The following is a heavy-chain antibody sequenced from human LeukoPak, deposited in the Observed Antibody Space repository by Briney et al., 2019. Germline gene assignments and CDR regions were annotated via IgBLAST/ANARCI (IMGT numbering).Heavy chain of an antibody. CDR3: ARSVSGVWLFDY. D-gene: IGHD5/OR15-5a*01. CDR1: GFPFTVYP. V-gene: IGHV3-30-3*01. CDR2: SPSDETYK. J-gene: IGHJ4*02. Sequence: GGSLRLSCAASGFPFTVYPTHWVRQAPGKGLEGASVSPSDETYKFYADSVRGRFTISRDNSKNRLYLQMSDLRAEDTAVYFCARSVSGVWLFDYWGRGTLVTVSS.